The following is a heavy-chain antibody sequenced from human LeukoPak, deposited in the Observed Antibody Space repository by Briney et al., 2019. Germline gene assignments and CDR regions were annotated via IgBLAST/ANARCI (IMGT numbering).Heavy chain of an antibody. Sequence: GGSLRLSCAASGFTLRTYAMTWVRQAPGKGLEWVSLINGSGGSSYYADSVKGRFTISRDNSKNTEFLQMNSLRAEDTAVYYCARANYGDYWGQGTLVTVSS. CDR1: GFTLRTYA. J-gene: IGHJ4*02. V-gene: IGHV3-23*01. CDR3: ARANYGDY. CDR2: INGSGGSS.